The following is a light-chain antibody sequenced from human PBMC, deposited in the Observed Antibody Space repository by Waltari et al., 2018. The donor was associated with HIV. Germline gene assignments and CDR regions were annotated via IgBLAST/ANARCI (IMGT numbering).Light chain of an antibody. Sequence: SYELTQPPSVSVSPGQTAALTCFGYFLATQYSSWFPPKPGHAPVLLIYKYPERPPGVPARFSGSKSGTTVTLTIRGVQAEDEGDYYCQSIDNRNIHVVFGGGTKLTVL. CDR3: QSIDNRNIHVV. CDR1: FLATQY. J-gene: IGLJ2*01. CDR2: KYP. V-gene: IGLV3-25*03.